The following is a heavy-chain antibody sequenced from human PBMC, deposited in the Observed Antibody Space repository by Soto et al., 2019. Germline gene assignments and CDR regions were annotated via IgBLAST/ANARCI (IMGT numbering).Heavy chain of an antibody. J-gene: IGHJ4*02. CDR3: ARRSRRAARPNPSTYYFDY. CDR1: GGSISSYY. Sequence: SETLSLTCTVSGGSISSYYWSWIRQPPGKGLEWIGYIYYSGSTNYNPSLKSRVTISVDTSKNQFSLKLSSVTAADTAVYYCARRSRRAARPNPSTYYFDYWGQGTLVTVSS. CDR2: IYYSGST. D-gene: IGHD6-6*01. V-gene: IGHV4-59*08.